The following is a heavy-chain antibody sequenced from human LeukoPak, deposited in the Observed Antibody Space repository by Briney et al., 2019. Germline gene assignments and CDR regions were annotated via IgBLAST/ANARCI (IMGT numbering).Heavy chain of an antibody. D-gene: IGHD3-22*01. CDR3: ARGLRDEERHYGYYYMDV. CDR2: FYTSANT. J-gene: IGHJ6*03. V-gene: IGHV4-4*09. CDR1: GDSVSGYY. Sequence: SETLSLTCTVSGDSVSGYYGSWIRQPPGKGLEWIGYFYTSANTNYNPSLKSRVTMSVDTSKNQFSLKLSSVTAADTAVYYCARGLRDEERHYGYYYMDVWGKGTTVAVSS.